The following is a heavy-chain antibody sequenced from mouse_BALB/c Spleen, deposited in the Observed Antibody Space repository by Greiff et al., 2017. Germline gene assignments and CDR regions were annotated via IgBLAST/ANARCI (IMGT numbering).Heavy chain of an antibody. J-gene: IGHJ4*01. D-gene: IGHD2-14*01. CDR2: ISSGSSTI. V-gene: IGHV5-17*02. Sequence: DVKLVESGGGLVQPGGSRKLSCAASGFTFSSFGMHWVRQAPEKGLEWVAYISSGSSTIYYADTVKGRFTISRDNPKNTLFLQMTSLRSEDTAMYYCARSSAYYRYDDAMDYWGQGTSVTVSS. CDR3: ARSSAYYRYDDAMDY. CDR1: GFTFSSFG.